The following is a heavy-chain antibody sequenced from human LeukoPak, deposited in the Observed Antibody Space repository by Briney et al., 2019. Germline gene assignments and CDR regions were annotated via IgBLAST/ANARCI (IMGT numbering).Heavy chain of an antibody. CDR3: ARWVIVPEDGGASMTKAPYYFDY. CDR1: GGSISSGGYY. J-gene: IGHJ4*02. V-gene: IGHV4-34*01. D-gene: IGHD2-21*01. Sequence: PSETLSLTCAVSGGSISSGGYYWSWIRQPPGKGLEWIGEINHSGSTNYNPSLKSRVTISVDTSKNQFSLKLSSVTAADTAVYYCARWVIVPEDGGASMTKAPYYFDYWGQGTLVTVSS. CDR2: INHSGST.